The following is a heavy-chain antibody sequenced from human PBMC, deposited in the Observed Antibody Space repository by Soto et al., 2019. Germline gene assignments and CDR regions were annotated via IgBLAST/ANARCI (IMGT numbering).Heavy chain of an antibody. CDR2: ISYDGSNK. D-gene: IGHD3-22*01. Sequence: LSLTCAASGFTFSSYAMHWVRQAPGKGLEWVAVISYDGSNKYYADSVKGRFTISRDNSKNTLYLQMNSLRAEDTAVYYCARDFDDSSGYYGYYFDYWGQGTLVTVSS. CDR1: GFTFSSYA. CDR3: ARDFDDSSGYYGYYFDY. V-gene: IGHV3-30*04. J-gene: IGHJ4*02.